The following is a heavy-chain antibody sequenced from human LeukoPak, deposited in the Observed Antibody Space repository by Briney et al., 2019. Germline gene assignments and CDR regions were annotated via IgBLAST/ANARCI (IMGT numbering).Heavy chain of an antibody. CDR2: MNPNNGNT. J-gene: IGHJ5*02. CDR1: GYTFTSYD. CDR3: ARDRVYYDILTGNNWFDP. D-gene: IGHD3-9*01. Sequence: ASVKVSCKASGYTFTSYDINWVRQATGQGLEWMGWMNPNNGNTNYAQKLQGRVTMTTDTSTSTAYMELRSLRSDDTAVYYCARDRVYYDILTGNNWFDPWGQGTLVTVSS. V-gene: IGHV1-18*01.